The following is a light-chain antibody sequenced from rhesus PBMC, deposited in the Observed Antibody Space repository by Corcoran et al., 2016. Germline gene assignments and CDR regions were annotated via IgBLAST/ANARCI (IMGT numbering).Light chain of an antibody. V-gene: IGKV2-64*01. Sequence: DVVTTQSPLSLPITPGQPASISCRSSQSLVNSNGNTYLSWYQQKPGQPQRFLIYKASNRDSGVPDRFSGSGAGTDFTLTISRVEAEDVGVYYCRQGTHWPFTFGPGTKLDIK. CDR2: KAS. CDR3: RQGTHWPFT. CDR1: QSLVNSNGNTY. J-gene: IGKJ3*01.